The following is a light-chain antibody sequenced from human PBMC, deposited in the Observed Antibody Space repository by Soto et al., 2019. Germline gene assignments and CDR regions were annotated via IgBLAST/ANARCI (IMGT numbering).Light chain of an antibody. V-gene: IGKV4-1*01. CDR1: QSVLYSSNNKNY. CDR3: QQYYSTPLT. CDR2: WAS. Sequence: DIVMTQSPDSLAVSLGERATINCKSSQSVLYSSNNKNYLAWYQQKPGQPPKLLIYWASTQESGVPDRFSGSGSGTDFTLTISSLQAEDVAVYYCQQYYSTPLTFGQGTKVDIK. J-gene: IGKJ1*01.